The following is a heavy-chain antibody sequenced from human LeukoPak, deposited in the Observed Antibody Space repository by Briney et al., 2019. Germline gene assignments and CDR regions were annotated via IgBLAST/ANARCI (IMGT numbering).Heavy chain of an antibody. CDR2: IIPILGIA. CDR3: AREGYYYDSSGYPRLDY. Sequence: GASVKVSCKASGYTFTSYGISWVRQAPGQGLEWMGRIIPILGIANYAQKFQGRVTITADKSTSTAYMELSSLRSEDTAVYYCAREGYYYDSSGYPRLDYWGQGTLVTVSS. V-gene: IGHV1-69*04. CDR1: GYTFTSYG. D-gene: IGHD3-22*01. J-gene: IGHJ4*02.